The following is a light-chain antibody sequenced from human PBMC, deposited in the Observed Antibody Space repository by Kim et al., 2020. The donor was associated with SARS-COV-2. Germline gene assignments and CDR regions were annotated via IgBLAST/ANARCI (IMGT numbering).Light chain of an antibody. Sequence: IVMTQSPDTLSVSPGDRVTLSCRASQSVENFVAWYQQTPGHPPRLLIHDASSRATGIPGRFSGSGFGTDFSLTISSLQSEDVGIYYCQHYYKWPPWTFGRGTKVDIK. J-gene: IGKJ1*01. CDR2: DAS. CDR3: QHYYKWPPWT. V-gene: IGKV3-15*01. CDR1: QSVENF.